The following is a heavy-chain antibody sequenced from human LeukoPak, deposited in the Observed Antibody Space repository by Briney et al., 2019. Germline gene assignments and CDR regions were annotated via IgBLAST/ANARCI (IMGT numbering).Heavy chain of an antibody. CDR2: FSASGNS. D-gene: IGHD3-10*01. CDR3: ARDAGKYYYGSGSFGAGNHFDY. V-gene: IGHV4-61*02. CDR1: GDSISNDDYY. Sequence: MTSETLSLTCTVSGDSISNDDYYWSWIRQPAGRGLEWIGRFSASGNSNYSPSLKSRVTISVDTSKNQFSLKLSSVTAADTAVYYCARDAGKYYYGSGSFGAGNHFDYWGQGTLVTVSS. J-gene: IGHJ4*02.